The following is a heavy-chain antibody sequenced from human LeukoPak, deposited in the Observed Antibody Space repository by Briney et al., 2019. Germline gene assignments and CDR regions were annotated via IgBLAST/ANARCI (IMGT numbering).Heavy chain of an antibody. J-gene: IGHJ4*02. CDR1: GGSLSSYY. CDR2: IYYSGST. Sequence: SETLSLTCTVSGGSLSSYYWSWIRQPPAKGLEWIGYIYYSGSTNCNPSLKSRVTISVDTSKNQFSLKLRSVTAADTAVYYCARHSGYDWSPSFFDYWGQGTLVTVSS. V-gene: IGHV4-59*08. CDR3: ARHSGYDWSPSFFDY. D-gene: IGHD5-12*01.